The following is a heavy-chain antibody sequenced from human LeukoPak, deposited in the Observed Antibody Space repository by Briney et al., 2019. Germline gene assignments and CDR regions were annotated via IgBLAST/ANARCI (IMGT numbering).Heavy chain of an antibody. J-gene: IGHJ3*02. CDR3: AREDWGLADAFDI. Sequence: GGSLRLSCAASGFMFRDYYMSWMRQAPGKGLDWVSYISTSGSPIYYADSVKGRFTISRDNAKNSLYLQMNSLRAEDTAVYYCAREDWGLADAFDIWGQGTMVTVSS. V-gene: IGHV3-11*04. CDR2: ISTSGSPI. D-gene: IGHD7-27*01. CDR1: GFMFRDYY.